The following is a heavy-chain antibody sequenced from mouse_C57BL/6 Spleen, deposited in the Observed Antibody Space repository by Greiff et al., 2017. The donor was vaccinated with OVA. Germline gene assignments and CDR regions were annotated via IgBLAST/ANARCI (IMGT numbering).Heavy chain of an antibody. CDR2: IDPEDGET. CDR1: GFNIKDYY. V-gene: IGHV14-2*01. Sequence: EVQGVESGAELVKPGASVKLSCTASGFNIKDYYMHWVKQRTEQGLEWIGRIDPEDGETKYAPKFQGKATITADTSSNTAYLQLSSLTSEDTAVYYCARWLLRNWYFDVWGTGTTVTVSS. D-gene: IGHD2-3*01. J-gene: IGHJ1*03. CDR3: ARWLLRNWYFDV.